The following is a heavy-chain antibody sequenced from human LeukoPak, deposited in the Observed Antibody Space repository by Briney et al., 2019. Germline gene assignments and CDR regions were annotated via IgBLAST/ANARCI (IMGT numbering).Heavy chain of an antibody. CDR3: ARAVAVAGYYYYYYYMDV. Sequence: SETLSLTCTVSGGSISSSSYYWGWIRQPPGKGLEWIGSIYYSGSTYYNPSLKSRVTISVDTSKNQFSLKLSSVTAADTAVYYCARAVAVAGYYYYYYYMDVWGKGTTVTVSS. J-gene: IGHJ6*03. D-gene: IGHD6-19*01. CDR2: IYYSGST. CDR1: GGSISSSSYY. V-gene: IGHV4-39*07.